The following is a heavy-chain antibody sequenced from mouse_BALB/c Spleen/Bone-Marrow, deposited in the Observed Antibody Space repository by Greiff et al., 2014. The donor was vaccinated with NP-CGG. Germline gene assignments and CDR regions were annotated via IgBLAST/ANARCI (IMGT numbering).Heavy chain of an antibody. CDR3: ARVYGNYDAMDY. J-gene: IGHJ4*01. D-gene: IGHD2-1*01. CDR2: INPSSGYT. CDR1: GYTFTTYT. Sequence: QVQLKESGAELARPGASVKMSCRASGYTFTTYTMHWVKQRPGQGLEWIGYINPSSGYTYYNQKFKDKATLTADKSSSAAYLQLSSLTPGDSAVYYCARVYGNYDAMDYWGQGTSVTVSS. V-gene: IGHV1-4*01.